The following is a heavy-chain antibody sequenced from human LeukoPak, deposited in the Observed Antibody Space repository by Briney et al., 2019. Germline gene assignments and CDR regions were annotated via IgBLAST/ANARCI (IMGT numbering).Heavy chain of an antibody. CDR1: GGSISGYY. CDR3: AKVSDRDSSGYYWGFEY. J-gene: IGHJ4*02. V-gene: IGHV4-59*08. CDR2: IYYSGST. Sequence: SETLSLTCTVSGGSISGYYWSWIRQPPGKGLECIGYIYYSGSTNYNPSLKSRVTISVDTSRNQFSLKLTSVTAADTAVYYCAKVSDRDSSGYYWGFEYWGQGTLVPLSS. D-gene: IGHD3-22*01.